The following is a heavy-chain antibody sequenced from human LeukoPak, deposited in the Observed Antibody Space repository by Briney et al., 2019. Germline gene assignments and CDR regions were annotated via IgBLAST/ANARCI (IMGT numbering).Heavy chain of an antibody. CDR3: ARALKAYCGGDCYSAFDY. CDR2: IIPIFGTA. D-gene: IGHD2-21*02. V-gene: IGHV1-69*13. CDR1: GGTFSSYA. J-gene: IGHJ4*02. Sequence: SVKVSCKASGGTFSSYAISWVRQAPGQGLEWMGGIIPIFGTANYAQKFQGRVTITADESTSTAYMELSGLRSEDTAVYYCARALKAYCGGDCYSAFDYWGQGTLVTVSS.